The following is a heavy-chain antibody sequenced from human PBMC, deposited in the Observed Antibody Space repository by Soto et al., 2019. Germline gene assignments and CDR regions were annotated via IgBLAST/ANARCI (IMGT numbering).Heavy chain of an antibody. Sequence: QVQLVESGGGVVQPGRSLRLSCAASGFTFSTYGIHWVRQAPGKGLEWVAVVSYDGSNKYYADSVKGRFTISRDNSRNTLYLQMNSLRAEDTAVYYCAQARGSADSGGSSFHYWGQGTLVTVSS. V-gene: IGHV3-30*18. CDR3: AQARGSADSGGSSFHY. CDR2: VSYDGSNK. D-gene: IGHD2-15*01. CDR1: GFTFSTYG. J-gene: IGHJ4*02.